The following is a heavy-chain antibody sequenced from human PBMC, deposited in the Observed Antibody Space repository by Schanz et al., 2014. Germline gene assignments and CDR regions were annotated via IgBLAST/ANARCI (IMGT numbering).Heavy chain of an antibody. CDR3: VKDLQRELLRDDHYYGMDV. CDR2: VGYDGSKK. Sequence: LVESGGGVVQPGRSLRLSCAASGFTFSSYGMHWVRQVPGKGLEWVAVVGYDGSKKYYADSVKGRFTTSRDNFKNAMYLQMNSLRAEDTAVYYCVKDLQRELLRDDHYYGMDVWGQGTTVTVSS. D-gene: IGHD1-26*01. CDR1: GFTFSSYG. V-gene: IGHV3-33*06. J-gene: IGHJ6*02.